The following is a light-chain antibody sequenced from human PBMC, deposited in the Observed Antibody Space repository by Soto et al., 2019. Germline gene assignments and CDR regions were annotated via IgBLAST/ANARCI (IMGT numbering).Light chain of an antibody. CDR1: QDISNY. CDR2: DAY. V-gene: IGKV1-33*01. J-gene: IGKJ5*01. CDR3: QQYDSLPIT. Sequence: DIQLTQSPSSLPASVGDRVTITCQASQDISNYLNWYQQKPGKAPELLINDAYNLEMGVPSRFSGVGSGTDFTFTIRSLQPEDIATYFCQQYDSLPITFGQGTRLEIK.